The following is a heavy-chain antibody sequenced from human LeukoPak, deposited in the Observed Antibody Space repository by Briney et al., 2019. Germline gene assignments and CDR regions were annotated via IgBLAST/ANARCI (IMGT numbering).Heavy chain of an antibody. Sequence: SETLSLTCTVSGGSISSYYWSWIRQPPGKGLEWIGYIYYSGSTNYSPSLKSRVTMSVDTSKNQFSLKLSSVTAADTAVYYCARHFGGDFDYWGQGTLVTVSS. CDR1: GGSISSYY. CDR2: IYYSGST. CDR3: ARHFGGDFDY. D-gene: IGHD3-3*01. V-gene: IGHV4-59*08. J-gene: IGHJ4*02.